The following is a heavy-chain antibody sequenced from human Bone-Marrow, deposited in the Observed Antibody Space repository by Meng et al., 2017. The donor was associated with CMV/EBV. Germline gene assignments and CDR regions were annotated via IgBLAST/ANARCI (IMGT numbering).Heavy chain of an antibody. V-gene: IGHV3-48*03. D-gene: IGHD6-19*01. CDR1: GFTFSSYE. CDR3: AGIAVAGRGG. J-gene: IGHJ4*02. Sequence: SCTASGFTFSSYEMNWVRQAPGKGLEWVSYISSSGSTIYYADSVKGRFTISRDNAKNSLYLQMNSLRAEDTAVYYCAGIAVAGRGGWGQGTLVTVSS. CDR2: ISSSGSTI.